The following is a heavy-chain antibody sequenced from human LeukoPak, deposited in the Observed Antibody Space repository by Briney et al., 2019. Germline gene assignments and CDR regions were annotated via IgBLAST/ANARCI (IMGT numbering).Heavy chain of an antibody. CDR2: INHSGRT. D-gene: IGHD6-13*01. CDR3: ARKEGGQLVNTRRWFDP. CDR1: GGSLSGYY. V-gene: IGHV4-34*01. J-gene: IGHJ5*02. Sequence: SETLSLTCAVYGGSLSGYYWTWIRQSPGKGLEWIGEINHSGRTYYNPSLTSRVTISVDTSKKQFSLKLNSVTAADTAVYYCARKEGGQLVNTRRWFDPWGQGALATVSS.